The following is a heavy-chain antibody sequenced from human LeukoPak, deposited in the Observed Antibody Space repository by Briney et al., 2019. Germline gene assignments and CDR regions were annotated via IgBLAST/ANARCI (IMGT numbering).Heavy chain of an antibody. CDR3: ARALRYDYDDLDAYDI. J-gene: IGHJ3*02. V-gene: IGHV4-4*07. CDR1: GGSISGYF. Sequence: SETLSLTCTVSGGSISGYFWGWIRQPAGKGLEWIGHIYTSGSTIYNPSLKSRVTMSVDTSKNQFSLKLTSVTAADTAVYYCARALRYDYDDLDAYDIWGQGTMVTVSS. D-gene: IGHD4-17*01. CDR2: IYTSGST.